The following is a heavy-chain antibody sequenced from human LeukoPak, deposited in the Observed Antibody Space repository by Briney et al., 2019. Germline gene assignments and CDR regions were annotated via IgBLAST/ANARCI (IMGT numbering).Heavy chain of an antibody. V-gene: IGHV3-64*01. J-gene: IGHJ6*03. CDR2: ISSNGGST. CDR1: GFTFSSYA. CDR3: ARARAQDDFWSGYYNRYYYMDV. Sequence: GGSLRLSCAASGFTFSSYAMHWVRQAPGKGLEHVSAISSNGGSTYYANSVKGRFTISRDNSKNTLYLQMGSLRAEDMAVYYCARARAQDDFWSGYYNRYYYMDVWGKGTTVTVSS. D-gene: IGHD3-3*01.